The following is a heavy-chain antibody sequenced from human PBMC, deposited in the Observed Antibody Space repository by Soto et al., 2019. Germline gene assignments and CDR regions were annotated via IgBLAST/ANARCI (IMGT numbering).Heavy chain of an antibody. J-gene: IGHJ5*02. CDR3: ARAPYYYDSSGYP. Sequence: AASVKVSCKASGYTFTGYYMHWVRQAPGQGLEWMGWINPNSGGTNYAQKFQGRVTMTRDTSISTAYMELSRLRSDDTAVYYCARAPYYYDSSGYPWGQGTLVTVSS. CDR1: GYTFTGYY. CDR2: INPNSGGT. V-gene: IGHV1-2*02. D-gene: IGHD3-22*01.